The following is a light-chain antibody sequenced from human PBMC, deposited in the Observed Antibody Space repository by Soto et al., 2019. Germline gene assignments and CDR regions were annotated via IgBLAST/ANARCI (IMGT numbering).Light chain of an antibody. J-gene: IGKJ2*01. CDR3: QQYYSSLFT. CDR2: KAS. CDR1: QSISSW. Sequence: DIQMTQTPSTLSASVGDRDTITCRASQSISSWLAWYQQKPGKAPNLLIYKASTLEIGVPSRFSGSGSGTEFTLTINSLQPDDFAAYYCQQYYSSLFTFGQGTNLEI. V-gene: IGKV1-5*03.